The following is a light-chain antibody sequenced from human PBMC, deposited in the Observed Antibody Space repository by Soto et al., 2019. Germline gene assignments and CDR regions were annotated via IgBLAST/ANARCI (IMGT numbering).Light chain of an antibody. V-gene: IGKV3D-15*01. CDR3: QQYKDWPPLT. CDR1: QNINSN. CDR2: GAS. J-gene: IGKJ4*01. Sequence: EILMTQSPLTLSVSPGEGATLSCRASQNINSNLAWYQQRPGQAPRVLIYGASSRASGIPDRFSGSGSGTDLTLTINRLEPDDFAVHYCQQYKDWPPLTFGGGTRVESK.